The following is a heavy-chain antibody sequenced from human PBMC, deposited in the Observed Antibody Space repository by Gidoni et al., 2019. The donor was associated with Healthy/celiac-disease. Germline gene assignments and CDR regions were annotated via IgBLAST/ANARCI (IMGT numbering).Heavy chain of an antibody. Sequence: EVQLVESGGGLVQSDRSLRLSCAAAGCSFDDYAMHWVRQGPGKGLEWVSGIDWNSGSIDYADSAKGRFTISRDNAKNSLFLQMNSLRVEDTALYYCVKSRGPYYHYYGVDVWGPGTTVTVSS. CDR3: VKSRGPYYHYYGVDV. V-gene: IGHV3-9*01. J-gene: IGHJ6*02. CDR2: IDWNSGSI. CDR1: GCSFDDYA.